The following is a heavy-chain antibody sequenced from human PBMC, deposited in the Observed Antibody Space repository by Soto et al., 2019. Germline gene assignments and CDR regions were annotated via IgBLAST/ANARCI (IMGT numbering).Heavy chain of an antibody. CDR3: AREPCTNGVCP. V-gene: IGHV3-21*01. D-gene: IGHD2-8*01. CDR2: ISSSSSYI. J-gene: IGHJ5*02. CDR1: GFTFSSYS. Sequence: GGSLRLSCAASGFTFSSYSMNWVRQAPGKGLEWVSSISSSSSYIYYADSVKGRFTISRDNAKNSLYLQMNSLRAEDTAVYYCAREPCTNGVCPWGQGTLVTVSS.